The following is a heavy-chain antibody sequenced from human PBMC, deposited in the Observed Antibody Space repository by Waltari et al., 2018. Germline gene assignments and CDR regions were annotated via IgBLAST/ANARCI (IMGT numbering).Heavy chain of an antibody. D-gene: IGHD2-15*01. Sequence: EVQLVESGGGLVQPGGSLRLSCAASGFTFSSSSMNWVRQAPGKGLEWVSYIRSSRSTIYYADAVNGRFTISRDNAKNSLYLQMNSLRAEDTAVYYCARDFYGGNSFDYWGQGTLVTVSS. V-gene: IGHV3-48*01. CDR2: IRSSRSTI. CDR1: GFTFSSSS. CDR3: ARDFYGGNSFDY. J-gene: IGHJ4*02.